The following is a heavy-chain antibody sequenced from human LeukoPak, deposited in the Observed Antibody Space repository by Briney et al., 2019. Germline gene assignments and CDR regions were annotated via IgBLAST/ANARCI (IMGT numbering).Heavy chain of an antibody. D-gene: IGHD6-19*01. J-gene: IGHJ4*02. CDR2: INPNNGGT. Sequence: ASVKVSCKASGYTFTGYYIHWVRQAPGQGLEWMGRINPNNGGTNYAQKFQGRVTMTRDTSISTAYMELSRLRSDDTAVYYCARSGSSGWGDFDYWGQGTLVTVSS. CDR3: ARSGSSGWGDFDY. CDR1: GYTFTGYY. V-gene: IGHV1-2*06.